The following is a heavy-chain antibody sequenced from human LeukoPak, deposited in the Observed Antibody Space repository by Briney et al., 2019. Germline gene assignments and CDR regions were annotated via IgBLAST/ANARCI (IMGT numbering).Heavy chain of an antibody. D-gene: IGHD3-22*01. V-gene: IGHV4-4*02. CDR1: GGSISSSNW. CDR3: AATHPYYYDSSGYLGY. Sequence: SGTLSLTCAVSGGSISSSNWWSWVRPPPGKGLEWIGYIYYSGSTNYNPSLKSRVTISVDTSKNQFSLKLSSVTAADTAVYYCAATHPYYYDSSGYLGYWGQGTLVTVSS. CDR2: IYYSGST. J-gene: IGHJ4*02.